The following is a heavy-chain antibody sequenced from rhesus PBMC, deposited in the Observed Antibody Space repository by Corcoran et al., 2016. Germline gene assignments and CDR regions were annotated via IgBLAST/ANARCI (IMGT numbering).Heavy chain of an antibody. J-gene: IGHJ4*01. CDR2: IGPLSPDP. CDR3: AKSSGGYYFDY. V-gene: IGHV5-20*01. CDR1: GYSFTSYW. Sequence: EVQLVQSGAEVKRPGESLKISCKTSGYSFTSYWISWVRKMHGKGLEGRGGIGPLSPDPSYNPPFQGQCPISADKSISTAYLQWSRLKASDTATYYCAKSSGGYYFDYWGQGVLVTVSS. D-gene: IGHD5-24*01.